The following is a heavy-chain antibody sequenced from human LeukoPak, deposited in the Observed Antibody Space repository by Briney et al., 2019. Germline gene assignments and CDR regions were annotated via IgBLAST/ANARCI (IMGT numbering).Heavy chain of an antibody. D-gene: IGHD6-6*01. V-gene: IGHV1-69*13. CDR3: ARDRIRIAARLQGGNYYYYYGMDV. Sequence: GASVTVSCKASGGTFSSYAISWVRQAPGQGLEWMGGIIPIFGTANYAQKFQGRVTITADESTSTAYMELSNLRSEDTAVYYCARDRIRIAARLQGGNYYYYYGMDVWGQGTTVTVSS. CDR1: GGTFSSYA. CDR2: IIPIFGTA. J-gene: IGHJ6*02.